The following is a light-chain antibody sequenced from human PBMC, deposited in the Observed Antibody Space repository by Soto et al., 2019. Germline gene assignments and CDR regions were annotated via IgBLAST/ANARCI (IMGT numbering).Light chain of an antibody. CDR1: QSISSW. CDR3: QQYHSYYPWT. Sequence: DIPMTQSPPTLSASVGDRLTITCRASQSISSWLAWYQQKPGKPPKLLIYDASSLESGVPSRFSGSGSGTDFSLTITSLQPDDSATYYCQQYHSYYPWTFGQGTKVDIK. J-gene: IGKJ1*01. V-gene: IGKV1-5*01. CDR2: DAS.